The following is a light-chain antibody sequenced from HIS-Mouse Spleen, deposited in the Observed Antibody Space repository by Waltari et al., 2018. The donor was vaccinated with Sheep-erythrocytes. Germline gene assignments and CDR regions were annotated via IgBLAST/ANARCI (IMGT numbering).Light chain of an antibody. CDR2: AAS. Sequence: DIQMTQSPSSMSASVVDRVSITCRASQSISSYLNWYHQKPGKAPKLLIYAASSLQSGVPSRFSGSGSGTDFTLTISSLQPEDFATYYCQQSYSTPPLTFGGGTKVEIK. CDR1: QSISSY. CDR3: QQSYSTPPLT. V-gene: IGKV1-39*01. J-gene: IGKJ4*01.